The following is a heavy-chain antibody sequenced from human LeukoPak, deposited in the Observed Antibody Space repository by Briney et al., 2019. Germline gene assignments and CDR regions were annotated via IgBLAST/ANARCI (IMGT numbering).Heavy chain of an antibody. D-gene: IGHD6-13*01. CDR3: ARVASSSWHPTNYYYMDV. CDR2: ISAYNGNT. V-gene: IGHV1-18*01. J-gene: IGHJ6*03. CDR1: GYTFTSYG. Sequence: ASVKVSCKASGYTFTSYGISWVRQAPGQGLEWMGWISAYNGNTNYAQKLQGRVTMTTDTSTSTAYKELRSLRSDDTAVYYCARVASSSWHPTNYYYMDVWGKGTTVTVSS.